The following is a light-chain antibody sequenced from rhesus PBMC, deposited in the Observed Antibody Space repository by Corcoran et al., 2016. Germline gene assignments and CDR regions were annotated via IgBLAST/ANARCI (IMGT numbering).Light chain of an antibody. J-gene: IGKJ4*01. CDR2: GAS. V-gene: IGKV3-24*01. CDR3: LQHSNWPLT. CDR1: QSVSSN. Sequence: EIVMTQSPATLSLSPGERATLSCRASQSVSSNLAWYKEKPGQAPRLVLSGASSRAPGIAHRCSGSGSGTDVTLASSNREPEDVGVYSFLQHSNWPLTFGGGTKVELK.